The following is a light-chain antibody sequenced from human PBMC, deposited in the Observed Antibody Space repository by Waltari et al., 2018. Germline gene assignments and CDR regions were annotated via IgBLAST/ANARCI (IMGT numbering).Light chain of an antibody. V-gene: IGLV2-23*03. J-gene: IGLJ2*01. CDR3: CSNVGSSVF. Sequence: QSALTQPASVSGSPGQSLTISCTGFTSNVGSYNLVSWYQKHPGKAPKLLIYEGNRRPSGVSNRFSGSKSDNTASLTLSGLQAEDEADYYCCSNVGSSVFFGGGTKLTVL. CDR2: EGN. CDR1: TSNVGSYNL.